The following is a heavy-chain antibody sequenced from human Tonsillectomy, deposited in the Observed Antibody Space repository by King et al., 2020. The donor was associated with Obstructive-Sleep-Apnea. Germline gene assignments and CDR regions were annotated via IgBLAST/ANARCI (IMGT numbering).Heavy chain of an antibody. CDR2: ISYDGSDK. V-gene: IGHV3-30*03. Sequence: VQLVESGGGVVQPGRSLRLSCAASGFTFSNYGMHWVRQAPGEGLEWVAIISYDGSDKYYADSLKGRFTISRDNSKSTLYLQMNSLGPEDTAVYYCGGYNWFDPWGQGTLVTVSS. J-gene: IGHJ5*02. D-gene: IGHD6-13*01. CDR1: GFTFSNYG. CDR3: GGYNWFDP.